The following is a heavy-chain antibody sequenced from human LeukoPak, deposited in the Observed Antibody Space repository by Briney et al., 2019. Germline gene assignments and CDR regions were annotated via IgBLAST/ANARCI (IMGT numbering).Heavy chain of an antibody. V-gene: IGHV3-23*01. CDR3: ARWMSTEDGYFAFDI. CDR2: VSDSGGNT. CDR1: GFTFTSYA. D-gene: IGHD6-25*01. J-gene: IGHJ3*02. Sequence: GGSLRLSCAASGFTFTSYAMSWVRQAPGKGLEWVSTVSDSGGNTYYADSVKGRFTISRDNYKNTAYLQMNSLRAEDTAVYYCARWMSTEDGYFAFDIWGQGTMVTVSS.